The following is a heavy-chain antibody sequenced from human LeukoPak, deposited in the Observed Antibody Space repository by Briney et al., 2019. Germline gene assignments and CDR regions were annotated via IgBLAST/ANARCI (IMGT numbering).Heavy chain of an antibody. CDR2: INHSGST. J-gene: IGHJ6*02. CDR1: GGSFSGYY. CDR3: ARGEYDYGSALYYYGMDV. V-gene: IGHV4-34*01. D-gene: IGHD3-10*01. Sequence: SETLSLTCVVYGGSFSGYYWSWIRQPPGKGLEWIGEINHSGSTNYNPSLKSRVTISVDTSKNQFSLKLSSVTAADTAVYYCARGEYDYGSALYYYGMDVWGQGATVTVSS.